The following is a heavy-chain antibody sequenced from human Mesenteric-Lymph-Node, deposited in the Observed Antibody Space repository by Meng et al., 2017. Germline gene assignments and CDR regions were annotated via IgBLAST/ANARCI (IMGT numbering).Heavy chain of an antibody. CDR3: AGAGYSSSPYFDY. J-gene: IGHJ4*02. CDR2: NNHSGST. CDR1: GGSFSGYY. Sequence: GSLRLSCAVYGGSFSGYYWSWIRQPPGQGLEWIGENNHSGSTNYNLSLKSRVTISVDTSKNQFSLKLSSVTAADTAVYYCAGAGYSSSPYFDYWGQGTLVTVSS. V-gene: IGHV4-34*01. D-gene: IGHD6-6*01.